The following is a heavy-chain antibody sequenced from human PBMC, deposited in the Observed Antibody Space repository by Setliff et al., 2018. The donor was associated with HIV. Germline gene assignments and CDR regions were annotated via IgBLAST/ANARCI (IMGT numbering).Heavy chain of an antibody. Sequence: ASVKVSCKASGYSFTKYEINWVRQAPGQGLEWLGWVSPSIGNSDFAQKFKGRISLTTDTSIRTAYMELRGLKSDDTAVYFCARRGEERNMITGALDVWGQGSLVTV. J-gene: IGHJ3*01. CDR1: GYSFTKYE. CDR2: VSPSIGNS. D-gene: IGHD3-16*01. V-gene: IGHV1-8*01. CDR3: ARRGEERNMITGALDV.